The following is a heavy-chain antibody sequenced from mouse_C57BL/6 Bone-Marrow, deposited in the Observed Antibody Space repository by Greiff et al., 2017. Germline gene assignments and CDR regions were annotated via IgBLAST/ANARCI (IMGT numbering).Heavy chain of an antibody. D-gene: IGHD1-1*01. J-gene: IGHJ4*01. CDR1: GYTFTNYW. V-gene: IGHV1-63*01. CDR2: IYPGGGYT. CDR3: ARAFYYGSSLDAMDY. Sequence: VQLQQSGAELVRPGTSVKMSCKASGYTFTNYWIGWAKPRPGHGLEWIGDIYPGGGYTNYNEKFKGKATLTADKSSSTAYMQCSSLTSEDSAIYYCARAFYYGSSLDAMDYWGQGTSVTVSS.